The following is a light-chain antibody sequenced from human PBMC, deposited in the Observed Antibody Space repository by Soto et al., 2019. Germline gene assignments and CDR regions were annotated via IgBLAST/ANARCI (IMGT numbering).Light chain of an antibody. Sequence: QSVLTQPPSASGSPGQSVTISCTGTNSDVGGYNYVSWYQQHPGKAPKLMIYEVSKRPSGVPERFSGSKSGNTASLTVSGLQAEDEADYYCSSNRGSSSTYVLGTGSKV. J-gene: IGLJ1*01. CDR2: EVS. V-gene: IGLV2-8*01. CDR1: NSDVGGYNY. CDR3: SSNRGSSSTYV.